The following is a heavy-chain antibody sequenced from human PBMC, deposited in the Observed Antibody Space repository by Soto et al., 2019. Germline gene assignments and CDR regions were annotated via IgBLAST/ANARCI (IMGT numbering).Heavy chain of an antibody. CDR2: IYSGGST. CDR3: ARSLRVTDNWFDP. CDR1: GFTVSSNY. V-gene: IGHV3-53*01. Sequence: GGSLRLSSAASGFTVSSNYMSWVRQAPGKGLEWVSVIYSGGSTYYADSVKGRFTISRDNSKNTLYLQMNSLRAEDTAVYYCARSLRVTDNWFDPWGQGTLVTVS. J-gene: IGHJ5*02.